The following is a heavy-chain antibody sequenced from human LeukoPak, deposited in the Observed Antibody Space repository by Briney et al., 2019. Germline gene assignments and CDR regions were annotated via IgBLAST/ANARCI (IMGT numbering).Heavy chain of an antibody. Sequence: ASETLSLTCTVSGGSISSYYWSWIRQPPGKGREWIGYIYYSGSTNYNPSPKSRVTISVDTSKNQFSLKLSSVTAADTAVYYCARVMGGKNYYDSSGYYPNFDYWGQGTLVTVSS. D-gene: IGHD3-22*01. CDR2: IYYSGST. V-gene: IGHV4-59*01. CDR1: GGSISSYY. CDR3: ARVMGGKNYYDSSGYYPNFDY. J-gene: IGHJ4*02.